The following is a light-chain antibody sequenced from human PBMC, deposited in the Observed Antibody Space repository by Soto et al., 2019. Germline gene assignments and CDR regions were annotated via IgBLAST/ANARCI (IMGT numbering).Light chain of an antibody. CDR3: QQYNNWPIT. CDR1: QSVSSN. J-gene: IGKJ5*01. Sequence: EIMMTQSPAPLSLSSGEKTTPSCRGSQSVSSNLAWYQQKPGQAPRLLIYGASTRATGIPARFSGSGSGTEFTLTISSLQSEDFAVYYCQQYNNWPITFGQGTRLEIK. V-gene: IGKV3D-15*01. CDR2: GAS.